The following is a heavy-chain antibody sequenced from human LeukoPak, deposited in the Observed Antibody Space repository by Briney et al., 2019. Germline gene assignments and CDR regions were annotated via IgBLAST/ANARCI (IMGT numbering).Heavy chain of an antibody. J-gene: IGHJ3*02. D-gene: IGHD6-6*01. V-gene: IGHV3-21*01. CDR2: ISSSSSYI. CDR1: GFTFSSYS. Sequence: PGGSLRLSCAASGFTFSSYSMNWVRQAPGKGLEWVSSISSSSSYIYYADSVKGRFTISRDNAKNSLYLQMNSLRAEDTAVYYCARVRSSLSDAFDIWGQGTMVTVSS. CDR3: ARVRSSLSDAFDI.